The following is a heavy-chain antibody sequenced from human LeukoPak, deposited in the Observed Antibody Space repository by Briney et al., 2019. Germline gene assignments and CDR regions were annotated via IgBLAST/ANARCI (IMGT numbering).Heavy chain of an antibody. CDR3: AKDSYSGSYGYFDY. CDR1: GLTFSSYA. CDR2: ISGSGGST. D-gene: IGHD1-26*01. V-gene: IGHV3-23*01. Sequence: PGGSLRLSCAASGLTFSSYAMSWVRQAPGKGLEWVSAISGSGGSTYYADSVKGRFTISRDNSKNTLYLQMNSLRAEDTAVYYCAKDSYSGSYGYFDYWGQGTLVTVSS. J-gene: IGHJ4*02.